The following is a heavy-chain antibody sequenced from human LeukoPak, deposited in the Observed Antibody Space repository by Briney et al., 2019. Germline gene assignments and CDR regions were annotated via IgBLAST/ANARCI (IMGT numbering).Heavy chain of an antibody. CDR2: ISYDARYE. Sequence: GGSLRLSCAASGFTFSSYAMHWVRQAPGKGLEWVADISYDARYEYYADSVKGRFTISRDNSMNTLYLQMNSLRSEDTAVYYCARGFRSSGWYEMVYYYYMDVWGKGTTVTVSS. D-gene: IGHD6-19*01. V-gene: IGHV3-30*01. J-gene: IGHJ6*03. CDR3: ARGFRSSGWYEMVYYYYMDV. CDR1: GFTFSSYA.